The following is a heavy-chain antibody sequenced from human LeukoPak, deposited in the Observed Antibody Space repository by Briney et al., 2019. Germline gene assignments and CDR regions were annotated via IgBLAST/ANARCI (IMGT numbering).Heavy chain of an antibody. D-gene: IGHD6-13*01. CDR3: ASGAAAGSYYYYMDV. V-gene: IGHV1-2*06. CDR1: GYTFTDYY. Sequence: ASMKVSCKASGYTFTDYYIHWVRQAPGQGLEWMGRVNPNSGDTNYAQNFQGRVTMTRDTSINTAYVELTRLTSDDTAVFYCASGAAAGSYYYYMDVWGKGTTVTVSS. J-gene: IGHJ6*03. CDR2: VNPNSGDT.